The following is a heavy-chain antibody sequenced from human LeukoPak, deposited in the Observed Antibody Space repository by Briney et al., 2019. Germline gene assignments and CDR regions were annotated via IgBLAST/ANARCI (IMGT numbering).Heavy chain of an antibody. CDR3: ARDRYYYDSSGYYGDA. CDR1: GFTFSSFS. Sequence: GGSLRLSCAASGFTFSSFSMNWVRQAPGKGLEWVSTLSTSGAATYYADSVKGRFTISRDNSQNTLYLQMNSLRAEDTAVYYCARDRYYYDSSGYYGDAWGQGTLVTVSS. V-gene: IGHV3-23*01. CDR2: LSTSGAAT. J-gene: IGHJ5*02. D-gene: IGHD3-22*01.